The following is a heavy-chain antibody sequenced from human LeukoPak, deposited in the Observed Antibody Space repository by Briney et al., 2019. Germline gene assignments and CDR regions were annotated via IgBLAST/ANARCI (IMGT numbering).Heavy chain of an antibody. V-gene: IGHV1-18*01. Sequence: ASVKVSCKASGYTFTSYGISWVRQAPGQGLEWMGWISAYNGNTNYAQKLQGRVTMTTDTSTSAAYMELRSLRSDDTAVYYCARDIPLEAARDNYFDYWDQGTLVTVSS. D-gene: IGHD2-21*01. CDR1: GYTFTSYG. J-gene: IGHJ4*02. CDR3: ARDIPLEAARDNYFDY. CDR2: ISAYNGNT.